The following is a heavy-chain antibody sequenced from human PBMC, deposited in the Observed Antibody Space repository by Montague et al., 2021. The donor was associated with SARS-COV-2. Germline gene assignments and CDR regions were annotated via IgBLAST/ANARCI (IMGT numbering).Heavy chain of an antibody. J-gene: IGHJ5*02. CDR3: AGPGSSGYYYANWFDP. D-gene: IGHD3-22*01. CDR2: IYYSGST. CDR1: GGSISSSSYY. Sequence: SETLSLTCTVSGGSISSSSYYWGWIRQPPGKGLEWIGSIYYSGSTYYNPSLKSRVTISVDTSKNQFSLKLSSVTAADTAVYYCAGPGSSGYYYANWFDPWGQGTLVTVSS. V-gene: IGHV4-39*01.